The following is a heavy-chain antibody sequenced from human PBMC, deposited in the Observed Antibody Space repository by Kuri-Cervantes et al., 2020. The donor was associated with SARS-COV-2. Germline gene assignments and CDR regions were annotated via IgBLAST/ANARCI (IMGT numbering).Heavy chain of an antibody. CDR1: GFTFSSYA. D-gene: IGHD1-7*01. Sequence: GESLKISCAASGFTFSSYAMHWVRQAPGKGLEWVAVISYDGSNKYYADSVKGRFTISRDNSKNTLYLQMNSLRAEDTAVYYCARHSYNWSYFSTYYYYCMDAWGQAITVTVSS. J-gene: IGHJ6*02. CDR2: ISYDGSNK. CDR3: ARHSYNWSYFSTYYYYCMDA. V-gene: IGHV3-30-3*01.